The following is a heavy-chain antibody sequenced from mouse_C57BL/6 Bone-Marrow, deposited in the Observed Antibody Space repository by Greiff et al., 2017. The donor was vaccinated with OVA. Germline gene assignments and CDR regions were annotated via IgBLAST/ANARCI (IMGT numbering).Heavy chain of an antibody. CDR2: IDPSDSYT. V-gene: IGHV1-69*01. CDR1: GYTFTSYW. Sequence: VQLQQPGAELVMPGASVKLSCKASGYTFTSYWMHWVKPRPGQGLDWIGEIDPSDSYTTYNQKFKGKSTLTVDKSSSTAYMQLRRLTSEGSAVYFSAREDYGSSVRWYFEVWGTGATVTVSS. D-gene: IGHD1-1*01. J-gene: IGHJ1*03. CDR3: AREDYGSSVRWYFEV.